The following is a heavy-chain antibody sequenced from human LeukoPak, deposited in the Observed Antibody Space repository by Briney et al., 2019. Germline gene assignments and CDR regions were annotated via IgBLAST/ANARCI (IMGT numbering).Heavy chain of an antibody. CDR3: ARSQDRYSSGPLDH. V-gene: IGHV3-21*01. CDR2: ISNSGTYI. CDR1: GFTFSSYT. Sequence: GGSLRLSCVASGFTFSSYTMNWVRQAPGKGLEWVSSISNSGTYIYYADSVRGRFTVSRENARISLYLQMNTLRAEDTAVYYCARSQDRYSSGPLDHWGQGTLVTVSS. D-gene: IGHD6-19*01. J-gene: IGHJ4*02.